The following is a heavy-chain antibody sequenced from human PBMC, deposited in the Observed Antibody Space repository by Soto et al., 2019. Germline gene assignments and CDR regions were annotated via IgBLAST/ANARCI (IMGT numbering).Heavy chain of an antibody. CDR3: AKDRAVAVPTPFFFDF. CDR2: ISGSGGST. Sequence: GGSLRLSCAASGFTFSSYAMSWVRQAPGKGLEWVSAISGSGGSTYYADSVKGRFTISRDNSKNTLYLQMNSLRAEDTAVYYCAKDRAVAVPTPFFFDFWGQGTLVTGSS. V-gene: IGHV3-23*01. D-gene: IGHD6-19*01. CDR1: GFTFSSYA. J-gene: IGHJ4*02.